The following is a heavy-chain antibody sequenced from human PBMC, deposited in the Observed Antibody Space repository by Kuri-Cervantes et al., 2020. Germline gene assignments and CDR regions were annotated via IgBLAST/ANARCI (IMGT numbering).Heavy chain of an antibody. V-gene: IGHV3-53*01. Sequence: GESLKISCAASGFTVSSNYMSWVRQAPGKGLEWVSVIYSGGSTYYADSVKGRFTISRDNSKNTLYLQMNSLRAEDTAVYYCAPILGELSWYFDYWGQGTLVTVSS. CDR3: APILGELSWYFDY. CDR1: GFTVSSNY. D-gene: IGHD3-16*02. J-gene: IGHJ4*02. CDR2: IYSGGST.